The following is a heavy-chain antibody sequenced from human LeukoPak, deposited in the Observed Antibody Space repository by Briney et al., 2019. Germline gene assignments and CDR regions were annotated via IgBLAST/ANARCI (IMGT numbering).Heavy chain of an antibody. Sequence: ASVKVSCKTSGYTFTGSYLHWVRQVPGQGLEWMGWTNPSTGGTKSAQQFEGRVTMTRDTSNTTGYLELRSLRLDDTATYYCAGGGAFCSITTCHEFDHWGQGTLVIVSS. D-gene: IGHD2-2*01. CDR3: AGGGAFCSITTCHEFDH. CDR1: GYTFTGSY. CDR2: TNPSTGGT. J-gene: IGHJ4*02. V-gene: IGHV1-2*02.